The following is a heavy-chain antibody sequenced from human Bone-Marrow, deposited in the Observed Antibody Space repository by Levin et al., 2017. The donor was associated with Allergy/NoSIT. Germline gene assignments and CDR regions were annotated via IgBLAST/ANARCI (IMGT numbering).Heavy chain of an antibody. J-gene: IGHJ3*01. D-gene: IGHD3-22*01. CDR3: ARGYYYDTSGYPDVFDV. CDR1: DTSFSRHY. CDR2: ISYKGIT. V-gene: IGHV4-59*11. Sequence: SETLSLTCSVSDTSFSRHYWSWIRQPPGKGLEWIGYISYKGITNYNPSLESRVTISVDTSKYQFSLILTSVAAADSAIYYCARGYYYDTSGYPDVFDVWGQGTLVTVSS.